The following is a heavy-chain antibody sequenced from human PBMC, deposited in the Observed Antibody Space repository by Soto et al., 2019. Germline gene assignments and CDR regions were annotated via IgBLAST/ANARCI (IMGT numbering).Heavy chain of an antibody. D-gene: IGHD3-22*01. CDR1: GFTFTSSA. J-gene: IGHJ4*02. CDR3: AADPFPYDSSGPPFDY. Sequence: ASVKVSGKASGFTFTSSAVQWVRQARGQRLEWIGWIVVGSGNTNYAQKFQERVTITRDMSTSTAYMELSSLRSEDTAVYYCAADPFPYDSSGPPFDYWGQGTLVTVSS. V-gene: IGHV1-58*01. CDR2: IVVGSGNT.